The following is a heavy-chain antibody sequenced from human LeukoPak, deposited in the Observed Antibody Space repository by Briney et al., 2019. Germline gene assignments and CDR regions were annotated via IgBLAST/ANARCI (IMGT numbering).Heavy chain of an antibody. CDR3: ARDAAYCGGDCYPEA. CDR1: GGSISSGSYY. CDR2: IYTSGST. Sequence: SETLSLTCTVSGGSISSGSYYWSWIRQPAGKGLEWIGRIYTSGSTNYNPSLKSRVTMSVDTSKNQFSLKLSSVTAADTAVYYCARDAAYCGGDCYPEAWGQGTLVTVSS. J-gene: IGHJ1*01. D-gene: IGHD2-21*01. V-gene: IGHV4-61*02.